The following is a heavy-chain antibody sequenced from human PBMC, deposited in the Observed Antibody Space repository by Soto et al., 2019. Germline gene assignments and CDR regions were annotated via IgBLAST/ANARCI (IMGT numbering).Heavy chain of an antibody. CDR2: INPNSGGT. V-gene: IGHV1-2*04. Sequence: VKVSCKASGYTFTGYYMHWVRQAPGQGLEWMGWINPNSGGTNYAQKFQGWVTMTRDTSISTAYMELSRLRSDDTAVYYCARGDCSGGSCYKNTLDYWGQGTLVTVPQ. CDR3: ARGDCSGGSCYKNTLDY. CDR1: GYTFTGYY. D-gene: IGHD2-15*01. J-gene: IGHJ4*02.